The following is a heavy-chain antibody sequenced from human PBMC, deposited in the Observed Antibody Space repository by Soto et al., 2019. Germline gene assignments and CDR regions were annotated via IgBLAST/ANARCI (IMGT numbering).Heavy chain of an antibody. CDR3: ARAQRGVRAFDI. CDR2: IGTAGDP. CDR1: GFTFSSYD. Sequence: GGSLRLSCAASGFTFSSYDMHWVRQATGKGLEWVSAIGTAGDPYYPGSVKGRLTISRENAKNSLYLQMNSLRAGDTAVYYCARAQRGVRAFDIWGQGTMVTVSS. D-gene: IGHD3-10*01. V-gene: IGHV3-13*05. J-gene: IGHJ3*02.